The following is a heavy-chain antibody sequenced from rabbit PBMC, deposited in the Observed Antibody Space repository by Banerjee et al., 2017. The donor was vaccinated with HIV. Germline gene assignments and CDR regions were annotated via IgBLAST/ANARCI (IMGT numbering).Heavy chain of an antibody. CDR2: INTSSGNT. Sequence: QEQLEESGGDLVKPEGSLTLTCTASGFSFSNKYVMCWVRQAPGKGLEWIACINTSSGNTVYASWAKGRFTISRTSSTTVTLQMTSLTAADTATHFCARGGGGYAGYGHGDDAFDPWGPGTLVTVS. CDR3: ARGGGGYAGYGHGDDAFDP. J-gene: IGHJ2*01. CDR1: GFSFSNKYV. V-gene: IGHV1S45*01. D-gene: IGHD7-1*01.